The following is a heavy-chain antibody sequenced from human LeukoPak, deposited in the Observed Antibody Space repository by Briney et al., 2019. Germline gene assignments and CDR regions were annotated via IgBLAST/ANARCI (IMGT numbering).Heavy chain of an antibody. CDR2: ISYSGGST. V-gene: IGHV3-23*01. J-gene: IGHJ4*02. Sequence: GGSLRLSCAASGFTFNNYAMNWVRQAPGKGLEWVSSISYSGGSTFYADSVKGRFTISRDNSKNTLFLQLNSLRADDTAAYYCARASVGSTWIFDYWGQGTLVTVSS. CDR1: GFTFNNYA. CDR3: ARASVGSTWIFDY. D-gene: IGHD4-23*01.